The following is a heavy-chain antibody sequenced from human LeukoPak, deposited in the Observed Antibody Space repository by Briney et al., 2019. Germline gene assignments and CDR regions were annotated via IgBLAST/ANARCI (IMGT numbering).Heavy chain of an antibody. D-gene: IGHD5-18*01. J-gene: IGHJ4*02. CDR2: IIPILGIA. CDR1: GGTFSSYA. CDR3: ARVYSYGHWYFDY. V-gene: IGHV1-69*04. Sequence: ASVKVSCKASGGTFSSYASSWVRQAPGQGLEWMGRIIPILGIANYAQQFQGRVTITADKSTSTAYMELSSLRSEDTAVYYCARVYSYGHWYFDYWGQGTLVTVSS.